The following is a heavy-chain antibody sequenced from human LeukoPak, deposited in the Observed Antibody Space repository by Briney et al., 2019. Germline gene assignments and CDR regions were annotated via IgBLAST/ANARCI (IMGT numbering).Heavy chain of an antibody. J-gene: IGHJ4*02. CDR3: ARTPARYYSSTSCRILDY. V-gene: IGHV1-18*01. CDR1: GYTFTSYG. CDR2: ISAYNGNT. D-gene: IGHD2-2*01. Sequence: ASVKVSCKASGYTFTSYGISWVRQAPGQGLEWMGWISAYNGNTNYAQKLQGRVTMTTDTSTSTAYMELRSLRSDDTAVYYCARTPARYYSSTSCRILDYWGQGTLVTVSS.